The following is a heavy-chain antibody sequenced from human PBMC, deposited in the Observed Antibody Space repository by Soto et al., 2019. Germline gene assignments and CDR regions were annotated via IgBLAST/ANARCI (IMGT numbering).Heavy chain of an antibody. Sequence: GGSLRLSCAASGFTFSSYWMSWVRQAPGKGLEWVANIKQDGSEKYYVDSVKGRFTISRDNAKNSLYLQMNSLRAEDTAVYYCARVGYRATYYFAYWGQGTLVTVSS. CDR2: IKQDGSEK. CDR1: GFTFSSYW. D-gene: IGHD5-12*01. V-gene: IGHV3-7*01. CDR3: ARVGYRATYYFAY. J-gene: IGHJ4*02.